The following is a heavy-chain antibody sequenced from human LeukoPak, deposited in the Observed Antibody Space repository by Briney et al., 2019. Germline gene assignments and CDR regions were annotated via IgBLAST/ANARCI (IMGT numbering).Heavy chain of an antibody. V-gene: IGHV3-23*01. CDR3: ARVYGSYYLFDY. CDR1: GFTFSSYA. CDR2: ISGSGGST. J-gene: IGHJ4*02. Sequence: GGSLRLSCAASGFTFSSYAMSWVRQAPGKGLEWVSAISGSGGSTYYADSVKGRFTISRDNSKNTLYLQMNSLRAEDTAVYYCARVYGSYYLFDYWGQGAQVTVSA. D-gene: IGHD1-26*01.